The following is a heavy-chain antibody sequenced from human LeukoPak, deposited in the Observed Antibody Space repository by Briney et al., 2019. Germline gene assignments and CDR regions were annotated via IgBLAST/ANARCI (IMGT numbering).Heavy chain of an antibody. CDR3: ARAYSSGWYPY. CDR1: GASISSFY. V-gene: IGHV4-59*01. CDR2: FYYSGST. Sequence: PSETLSLTCTVSGASISSFYWSWIRQPPGNGLEWIAYFYYSGSTNYNPSLKSRVTISVDTSKNQFSLNLSSVTAADTAVYYCARAYSSGWYPYWGQGTLVTVSS. D-gene: IGHD6-19*01. J-gene: IGHJ4*02.